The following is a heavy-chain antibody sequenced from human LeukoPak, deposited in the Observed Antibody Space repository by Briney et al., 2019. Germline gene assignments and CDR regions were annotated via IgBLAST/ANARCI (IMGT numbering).Heavy chain of an antibody. Sequence: SETLSLTCAVYGGSFSGYYWSWIRQPPGKGLEWIGEINHSGSTYYNPSLKSRVTISVDRSKNQFSLKLSSVTAADTAVYYCARGHFGDDAFDIWGQGTMVTVSS. CDR1: GGSFSGYY. J-gene: IGHJ3*02. CDR2: INHSGST. CDR3: ARGHFGDDAFDI. D-gene: IGHD3-16*01. V-gene: IGHV4-34*01.